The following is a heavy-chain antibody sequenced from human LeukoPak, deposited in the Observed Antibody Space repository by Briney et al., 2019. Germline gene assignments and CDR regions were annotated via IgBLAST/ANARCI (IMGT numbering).Heavy chain of an antibody. Sequence: SETLSLTCTVSGGSISSGSYYWNWIRQPAGKGLEWIGRIYTSGSTNYNPSLKSRVTISVDTSKNQFSLKLSSVTAADTAVYYCARERGPYCGGDCYSISGGWNDDAFDIWGQGTMVTVSS. CDR3: ARERGPYCGGDCYSISGGWNDDAFDI. D-gene: IGHD2-21*02. CDR2: IYTSGST. J-gene: IGHJ3*02. CDR1: GGSISSGSYY. V-gene: IGHV4-61*02.